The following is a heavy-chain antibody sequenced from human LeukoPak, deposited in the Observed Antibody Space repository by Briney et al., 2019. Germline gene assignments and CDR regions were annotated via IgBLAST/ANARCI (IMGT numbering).Heavy chain of an antibody. CDR2: INHSGST. Sequence: PSETLSLTCAVYGGSFSGYYWSWIRQPPGKGLEWIGEINHSGSTNYNPSLESRVTISVETSKNQFSLKLSSVTAADTAVYYCARGGPLTYDIVVVVASTHMFDYWGQGTLVTVSS. CDR1: GGSFSGYY. D-gene: IGHD2-15*01. V-gene: IGHV4-34*01. J-gene: IGHJ4*02. CDR3: ARGGPLTYDIVVVVASTHMFDY.